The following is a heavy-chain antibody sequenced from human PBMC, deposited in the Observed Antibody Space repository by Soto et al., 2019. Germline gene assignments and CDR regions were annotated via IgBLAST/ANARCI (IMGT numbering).Heavy chain of an antibody. CDR2: ISGSGGST. J-gene: IGHJ6*02. Sequence: VQLLESGGGLVQPGGSLRLSCAASGFTFSSYAMSWVRQAPGKGLEWVSAISGSGGSTYYADSVKGRFTISRDNSKNTLYLQMNSLRAEDTAVYYCARDRGYYYGMDVWGQGTTVTVSS. D-gene: IGHD3-10*01. V-gene: IGHV3-23*01. CDR3: ARDRGYYYGMDV. CDR1: GFTFSSYA.